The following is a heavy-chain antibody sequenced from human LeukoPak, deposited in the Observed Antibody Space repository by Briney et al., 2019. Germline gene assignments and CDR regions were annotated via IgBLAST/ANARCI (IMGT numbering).Heavy chain of an antibody. CDR3: ARENFPTIRGYCTGGSCALDF. D-gene: IGHD2-15*01. CDR1: GYTFSSYG. Sequence: ASVKVSCKASGYTFSSYGISWVRQAPGQGLEWMGWISGYNGNANYAQKLQGRVTMTTDTSTSTAYMELRSLRSDDTALYYCARENFPTIRGYCTGGSCALDFGGQGTLVTVSS. CDR2: ISGYNGNA. J-gene: IGHJ4*02. V-gene: IGHV1-18*01.